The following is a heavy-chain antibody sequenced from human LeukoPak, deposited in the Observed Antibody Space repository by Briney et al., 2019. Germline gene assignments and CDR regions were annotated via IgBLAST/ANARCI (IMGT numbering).Heavy chain of an antibody. CDR1: GFTFSNYG. CDR2: IKEDGSGK. CDR3: ARGGTNFGL. Sequence: GGSLRLSCAASGFTFSNYGMSWVRQAPGKGLEWVANIKEDGSGKYYVDSVKGRFAISRDNAKNSLYLQINSPRAEDTAVYYCARGGTNFGLWGQGTLVTVSS. J-gene: IGHJ4*02. D-gene: IGHD1-14*01. V-gene: IGHV3-7*01.